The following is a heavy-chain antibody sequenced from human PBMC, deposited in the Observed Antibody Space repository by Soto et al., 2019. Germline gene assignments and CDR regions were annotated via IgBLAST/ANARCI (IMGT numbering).Heavy chain of an antibody. CDR1: GYSFTDDH. CDR2: IHPKRGGT. Sequence: ASVKVSCKASGYSFTDDHIHWVRQAPGQGLEWLGRIHPKRGGTGTAPNFQSWVPMTTDTSISTASMALTRLTSDDTAIYYCARGDSTDCSTGVCSFFYNHDMDVWGQGTTVTVSS. V-gene: IGHV1-2*04. J-gene: IGHJ6*02. CDR3: ARGDSTDCSTGVCSFFYNHDMDV. D-gene: IGHD2-8*01.